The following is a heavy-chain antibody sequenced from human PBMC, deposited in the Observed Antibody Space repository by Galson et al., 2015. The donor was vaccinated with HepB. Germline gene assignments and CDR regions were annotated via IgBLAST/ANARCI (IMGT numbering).Heavy chain of an antibody. CDR3: ASESPGLHDVFDI. CDR1: GFIFRSYS. CDR2: ISSSSSSI. J-gene: IGHJ3*02. V-gene: IGHV3-48*01. Sequence: SLRLSCAASGFIFRSYSMNWVRQAPGKGLEWISNISSSSSSIYYADSVKGRFTISRDIVKNSVYLQMNNLRAEDTAVYFCASESPGLHDVFDIWGQGTMVTVSS.